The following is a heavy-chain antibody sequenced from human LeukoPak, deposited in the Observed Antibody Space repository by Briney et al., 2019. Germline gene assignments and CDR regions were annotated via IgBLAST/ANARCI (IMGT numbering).Heavy chain of an antibody. CDR3: AKDIGGQYYDILTGPFDY. J-gene: IGHJ4*02. CDR2: ISWNSGSI. V-gene: IGHV3-9*01. CDR1: GFTFDDYA. Sequence: GRSLRLSCAASGFTFDDYAMHWVRHAPGKGLEWVSGISWNSGSIGYADSVKGRFTISRDNAKNSLYLQMNSLRAEVTALYYCAKDIGGQYYDILTGPFDYWGQGTLVTVSS. D-gene: IGHD3-9*01.